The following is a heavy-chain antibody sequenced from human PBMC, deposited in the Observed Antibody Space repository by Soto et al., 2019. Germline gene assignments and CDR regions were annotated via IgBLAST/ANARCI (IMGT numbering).Heavy chain of an antibody. CDR1: GFTFSSYG. D-gene: IGHD6-19*01. CDR2: IKNSGSTT. J-gene: IGHJ4*02. V-gene: IGHV3-64D*06. CDR3: AVVAGSYWFDC. Sequence: HPGGSLRLSCSASGFTFSSYGMHWVRQAPGKGLEYVSAIKNSGSTTNYADSVKGRFTISRDNSKNMLYLQMSSLTSEDTAVYYCAVVAGSYWFDCWGQGTLVTVSS.